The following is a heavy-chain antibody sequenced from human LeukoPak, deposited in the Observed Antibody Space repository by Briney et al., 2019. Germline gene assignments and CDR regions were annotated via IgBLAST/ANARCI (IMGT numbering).Heavy chain of an antibody. J-gene: IGHJ4*02. CDR3: AREREAAAGLIDY. Sequence: GGSLRLSCAASGFTFSSYSMNWVRQAPGKGLEWVSSISSSSYIYYADSVKGRFTISRDNAKNSLYLQMNSLRAEDTAVYYCAREREAAAGLIDYWGQGTLVTVSS. CDR1: GFTFSSYS. CDR2: ISSSSYI. D-gene: IGHD6-13*01. V-gene: IGHV3-21*01.